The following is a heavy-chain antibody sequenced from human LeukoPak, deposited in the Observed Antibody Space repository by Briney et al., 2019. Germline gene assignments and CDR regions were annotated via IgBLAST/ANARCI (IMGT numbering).Heavy chain of an antibody. V-gene: IGHV3-33*06. Sequence: PGRSLRLSCAASGFTFSSYGMHWVRQAPGKGLEWVAVIWYDGSNKYYADSVQGRFTISRDNSKNTLYLQMNSLRAEDTAVYYCAKAYSSYFDYWGQGTLITVSS. D-gene: IGHD6-13*01. CDR3: AKAYSSYFDY. CDR2: IWYDGSNK. CDR1: GFTFSSYG. J-gene: IGHJ4*02.